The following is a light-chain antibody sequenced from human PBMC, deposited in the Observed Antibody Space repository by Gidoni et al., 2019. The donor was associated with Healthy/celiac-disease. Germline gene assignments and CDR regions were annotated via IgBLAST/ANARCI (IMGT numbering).Light chain of an antibody. Sequence: DIQRTQSPSSLSASVGDRVTITCRASQSISSYLNWYQQKPGTAPKLLIYAASSLQSGVPARFSGSGSGTDFTLTISSLQPEVFATYSCQQSYSTPLTFGGXTKVEIK. CDR1: QSISSY. V-gene: IGKV1-39*01. CDR2: AAS. J-gene: IGKJ4*01. CDR3: QQSYSTPLT.